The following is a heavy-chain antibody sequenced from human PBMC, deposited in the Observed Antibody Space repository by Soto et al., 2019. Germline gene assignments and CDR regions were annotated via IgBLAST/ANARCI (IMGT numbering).Heavy chain of an antibody. V-gene: IGHV4-59*01. J-gene: IGHJ6*02. CDR1: GGSISGYY. D-gene: IGHD6-6*01. CDR2: IYYSGST. Sequence: PSETLSLTCTVSGGSISGYYWSWIRQPPGKGLEWIGYIYYSGSTNYNPSLKSRVTISVDTSKNRFSLKLSSVTAADTAVYYCARSTSSGLWYYYGMDVWGQGTTVTVSS. CDR3: ARSTSSGLWYYYGMDV.